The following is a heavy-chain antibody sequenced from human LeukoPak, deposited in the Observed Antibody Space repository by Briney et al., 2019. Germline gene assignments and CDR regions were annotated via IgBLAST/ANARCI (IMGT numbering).Heavy chain of an antibody. CDR2: INPNSGGT. J-gene: IGHJ5*02. V-gene: IGHV1-2*02. CDR3: ARVREYDFWSGYGEINWFDP. Sequence: GASVKVSCKASGYTFTGYYMHWVRQAPGQGLEWMGWINPNSGGTNYAQKFQGRVTMTRDTSISTAYMELSRLRSDDTAVYYCARVREYDFWSGYGEINWFDPWGQGTLVTVSS. CDR1: GYTFTGYY. D-gene: IGHD3-3*01.